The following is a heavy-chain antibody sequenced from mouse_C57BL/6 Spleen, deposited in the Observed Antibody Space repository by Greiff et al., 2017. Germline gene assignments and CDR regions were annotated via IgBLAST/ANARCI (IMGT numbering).Heavy chain of an antibody. CDR3: ARLGDGYLYAMDY. D-gene: IGHD2-3*01. Sequence: QVHVKQSGAELVRPGSSVKLSCKASGYTFTSYWMHWVKQRPIQGLEWIGNIDPSDSETHYNQKFKDKATLTVDKSSSTAYMQLSSLTSEDSAVYYCARLGDGYLYAMDYWGQGTSVTVSS. CDR1: GYTFTSYW. J-gene: IGHJ4*01. CDR2: IDPSDSET. V-gene: IGHV1-52*01.